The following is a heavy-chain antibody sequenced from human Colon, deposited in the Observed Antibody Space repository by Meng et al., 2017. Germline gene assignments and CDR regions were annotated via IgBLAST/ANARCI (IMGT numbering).Heavy chain of an antibody. Sequence: VWLVQFGAEVKKPWASVKVSCKASGYTFTAYDIRCVRQATGQGPEWLGWVTPKSGSTVYAPKFQGSVTMTRNTSISTAYLELTNLRSEDTAMYYCATIRGFLYGYSDDWGQGTLVTVSS. J-gene: IGHJ4*02. CDR3: ATIRGFLYGYSDD. V-gene: IGHV1-8*02. D-gene: IGHD3-10*01. CDR2: VTPKSGST. CDR1: GYTFTAYD.